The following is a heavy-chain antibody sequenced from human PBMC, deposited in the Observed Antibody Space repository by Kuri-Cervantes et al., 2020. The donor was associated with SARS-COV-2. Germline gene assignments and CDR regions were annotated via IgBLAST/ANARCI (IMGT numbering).Heavy chain of an antibody. J-gene: IGHJ3*02. D-gene: IGHD1-26*01. Sequence: GGSLRLSCATSGSTFSTYGMHWVRQAPGKGLEWVALISYDGNEYYADSARGRFTISRDNSKNTLYLQLNNLRTEDTAVYYCAGFPEWELLPFDIWGQGTMVTVSS. CDR1: GSTFSTYG. CDR2: ISYDGNE. V-gene: IGHV3-30*03. CDR3: AGFPEWELLPFDI.